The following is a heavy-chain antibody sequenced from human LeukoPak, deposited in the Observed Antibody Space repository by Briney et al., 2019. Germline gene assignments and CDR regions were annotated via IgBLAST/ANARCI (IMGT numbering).Heavy chain of an antibody. J-gene: IGHJ4*02. Sequence: GASVKVSCKASGYTFTTYYIHWVRQAPGEGLEWMGLINPSGGGTSYAQKFQGSVTMTRDTSTSTVYMDLSSLSSEDTAVYYCARLQTSGFYYFDYWGQGTLVTVSS. CDR2: INPSGGGT. CDR3: ARLQTSGFYYFDY. V-gene: IGHV1-46*01. D-gene: IGHD6-19*01. CDR1: GYTFTTYY.